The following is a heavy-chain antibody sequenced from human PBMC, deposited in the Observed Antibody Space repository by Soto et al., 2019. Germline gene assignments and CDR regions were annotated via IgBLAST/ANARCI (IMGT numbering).Heavy chain of an antibody. CDR2: ISGSGNNI. J-gene: IGHJ6*02. CDR3: ANDLWGRRVINGMEV. Sequence: EVQLLESGGGLVQPGGSLRLSCAASGFTFSSYAMNWVRQAPGKGLEWVSAISGSGNNIYNADSVKGRLTISRDNSKNTLYLQMHSLRAEDTAVYYCANDLWGRRVINGMEVWGQGTTLTVSS. D-gene: IGHD3-10*01. CDR1: GFTFSSYA. V-gene: IGHV3-23*01.